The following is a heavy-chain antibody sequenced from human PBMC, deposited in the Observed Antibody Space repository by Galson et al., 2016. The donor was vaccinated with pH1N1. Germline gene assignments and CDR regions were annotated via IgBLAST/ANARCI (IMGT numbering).Heavy chain of an antibody. CDR3: ARRYYFDY. CDR1: GYGVTRYY. J-gene: IGHJ4*02. CDR2: IDPSAGTT. Sequence: SVKVSCKASGYGVTRYYMHWVRQAPGQGLEWMGIIDPSAGTTTYSQKSQGRISLTRDTSTNSVHMELSTLRPDDSAIYFCARRYYFDYWGQGTLVTVSS. V-gene: IGHV1-46*01.